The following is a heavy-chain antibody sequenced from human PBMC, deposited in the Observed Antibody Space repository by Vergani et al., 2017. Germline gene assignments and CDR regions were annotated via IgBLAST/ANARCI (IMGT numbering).Heavy chain of an antibody. CDR3: AKHFRGWGIDY. D-gene: IGHD3-16*01. J-gene: IGHJ4*02. CDR1: GFTLSNYD. CDR2: IQFDGSNQ. Sequence: VQLVESGGVLVQPGGSLRLSCATSGFTLSNYDMQWIRQGPGKGLEFVAFIQFDGSNQYYADSVKGRFTLSRDFSKNTLYLQMNSLRTDDTATYYCAKHFRGWGIDYWGQGTQVIVSS. V-gene: IGHV3-30*02.